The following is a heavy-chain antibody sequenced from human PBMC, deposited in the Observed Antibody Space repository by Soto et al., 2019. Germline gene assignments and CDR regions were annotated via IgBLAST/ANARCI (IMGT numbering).Heavy chain of an antibody. CDR1: GYSFTSYW. Sequence: PGESLKISCKVSGYSFTSYWIGWVRQMPGKGLEWMGGIYPGDSDSRYSPSFQGQVTISADNSISTAYLQWSSLKASDTAMYYCARLDSGSYPYYYYYVMDVWGQGSTVTVSS. V-gene: IGHV5-51*01. D-gene: IGHD1-26*01. CDR3: ARLDSGSYPYYYYYVMDV. J-gene: IGHJ6*02. CDR2: IYPGDSDS.